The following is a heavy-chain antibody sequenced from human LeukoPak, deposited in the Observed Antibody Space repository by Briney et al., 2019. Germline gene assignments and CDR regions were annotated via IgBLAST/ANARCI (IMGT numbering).Heavy chain of an antibody. J-gene: IGHJ4*01. Sequence: GGSLRLSCAASGFTFSSYSMNWVRQAPGKGLEWVSSISSSSSYIYYADSVKGRFTISRDNANNSLYLQMNSLRAEDTAVYYCARGSQRPRSWFDYWGQGTLVTVSS. CDR2: ISSSSSYI. D-gene: IGHD6-25*01. CDR1: GFTFSSYS. V-gene: IGHV3-21*01. CDR3: ARGSQRPRSWFDY.